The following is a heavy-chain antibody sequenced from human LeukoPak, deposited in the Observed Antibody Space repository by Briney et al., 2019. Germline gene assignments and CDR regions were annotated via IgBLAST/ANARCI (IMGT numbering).Heavy chain of an antibody. CDR2: INPNSGGT. V-gene: IGHV1-2*02. Sequence: ASVKVSCKASGYTFTGYYMHWVRQAPGQGLEWMGWINPNSGGTDYAQKFQGRVTMTRDTSISTAYMELSRLRSDDTAVYYCARDPNTVAFFDYWGQGTLVTVSS. J-gene: IGHJ4*02. CDR3: ARDPNTVAFFDY. D-gene: IGHD4-23*01. CDR1: GYTFTGYY.